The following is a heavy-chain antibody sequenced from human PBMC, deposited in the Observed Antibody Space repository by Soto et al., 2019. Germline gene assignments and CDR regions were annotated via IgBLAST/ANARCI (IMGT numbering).Heavy chain of an antibody. D-gene: IGHD5-12*01. Sequence: PGGSLRLSCTASGFTFGDYAMSWFRQAPGKGLEWVGFIRSKAYGGTTEYAASVKGRFTISRDDSKSIAYLQMNSLKTEDTAVYYCTRDQWSRDGYKTSYYYYGMDVWGQGTTVTVSS. CDR3: TRDQWSRDGYKTSYYYYGMDV. CDR2: IRSKAYGGTT. CDR1: GFTFGDYA. V-gene: IGHV3-49*03. J-gene: IGHJ6*02.